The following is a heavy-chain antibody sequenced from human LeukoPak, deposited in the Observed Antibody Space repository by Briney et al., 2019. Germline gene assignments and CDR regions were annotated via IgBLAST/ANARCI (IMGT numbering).Heavy chain of an antibody. CDR1: GFTFSSYG. CDR3: AKDQLSVPAAPGDY. CDR2: IWYDGSNK. V-gene: IGHV3-33*06. Sequence: PGGSLRLSCAASGFTFSSYGMHWVRQAPGKGLEWVAVIWYDGSNKYYADSVKGRFAISRDNSKNTLYLQMNSLRAEDTAVYYCAKDQLSVPAAPGDYWGQGTLVTVSS. J-gene: IGHJ4*02. D-gene: IGHD2-2*01.